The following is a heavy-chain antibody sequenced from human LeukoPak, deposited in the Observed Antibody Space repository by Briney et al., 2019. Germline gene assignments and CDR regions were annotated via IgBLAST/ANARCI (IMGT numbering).Heavy chain of an antibody. CDR1: GGYISTSNYY. D-gene: IGHD2-2*01. Sequence: SETLSLTCTVSGGYISTSNYYWGWIRQSPGKGLEWIGNIYYSGSTYYNPSLKSWVSLSIDTSMNQFSLKLSSVTAADTAVYYCATRRYCSSTSCYYWFDPWGQGTLVTVSS. V-gene: IGHV4-39*01. CDR2: IYYSGST. CDR3: ATRRYCSSTSCYYWFDP. J-gene: IGHJ5*02.